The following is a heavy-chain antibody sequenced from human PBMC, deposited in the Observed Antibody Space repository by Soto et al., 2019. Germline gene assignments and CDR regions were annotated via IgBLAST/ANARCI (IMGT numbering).Heavy chain of an antibody. J-gene: IGHJ4*02. V-gene: IGHV3-48*01. CDR3: ARDVRLPDY. Sequence: EVQLVESGGGLVPPGGSLRLSCAASGFTFSTYSMNWVRQAPGKGLEWVSFISSTGETTYYADSVKGRLTISRDNAKTSLFLQMNSLTAEDTAVYYCARDVRLPDYWGQGTLVTVSS. CDR2: ISSTGETT. D-gene: IGHD3-10*02. CDR1: GFTFSTYS.